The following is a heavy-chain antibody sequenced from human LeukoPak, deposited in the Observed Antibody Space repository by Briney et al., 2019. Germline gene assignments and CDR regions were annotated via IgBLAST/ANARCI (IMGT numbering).Heavy chain of an antibody. D-gene: IGHD3-3*01. V-gene: IGHV1-18*01. CDR1: GYTFTSYG. Sequence: ASVKVSCKASGYTFTSYGISWVRQAPGQGLEWMGWISAYNGTTNYAQKLQGRVTMTTDTSTSTAYMELRSLRSDDTAVYYCARDAIFGVVTGYGMDVWGQGTTVTVS. CDR2: ISAYNGTT. J-gene: IGHJ6*02. CDR3: ARDAIFGVVTGYGMDV.